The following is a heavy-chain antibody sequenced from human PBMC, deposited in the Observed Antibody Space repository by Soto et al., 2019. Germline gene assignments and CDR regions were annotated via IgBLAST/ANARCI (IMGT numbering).Heavy chain of an antibody. V-gene: IGHV1-3*01. Sequence: QVQLVQSGAEVKRPGASVKVSCKTSGYPFSNIHWVRQAPGQRLEWMGWINAGNGDTKYSQNFQGRVTITRDTSANTAYLELSSLRSEDTAVYYCARDSCYAEIWGQGTLVALSS. CDR3: ARDSCYAEI. CDR1: GYPFSN. D-gene: IGHD5-12*01. J-gene: IGHJ1*01. CDR2: INAGNGDT.